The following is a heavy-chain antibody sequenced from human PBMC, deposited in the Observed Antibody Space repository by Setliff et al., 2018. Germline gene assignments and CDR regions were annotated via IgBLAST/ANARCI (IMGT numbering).Heavy chain of an antibody. Sequence: GGSLRLSCAASGFTFSSYAMSWVRQAPGKGLEWVSAISGSGGSTYFADSVKGRFTISRDNSKNTLYLQMNSLTTEDTGVYYCTTGTNYFGSGSTSHLFYMDVWGKGTTVTAP. CDR1: GFTFSSYA. CDR2: ISGSGGST. J-gene: IGHJ6*03. CDR3: TTGTNYFGSGSTSHLFYMDV. V-gene: IGHV3-23*01. D-gene: IGHD3-10*01.